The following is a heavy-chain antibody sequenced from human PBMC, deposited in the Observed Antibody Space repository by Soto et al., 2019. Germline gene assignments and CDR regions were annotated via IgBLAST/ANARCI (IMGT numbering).Heavy chain of an antibody. CDR1: GYTFTSYG. V-gene: IGHV1-18*01. CDR2: ISAYNGNT. CDR3: ARDLITMVRGVTDYYYGMDV. D-gene: IGHD3-10*01. J-gene: IGHJ6*02. Sequence: ASVKVSCKASGYTFTSYGISWVRQAPGQGLEWMGWISAYNGNTNYAQKLQGRVTMTTDTSTSTAYMELRSLRSDDTAVYYCARDLITMVRGVTDYYYGMDVWGQGTTVTVSS.